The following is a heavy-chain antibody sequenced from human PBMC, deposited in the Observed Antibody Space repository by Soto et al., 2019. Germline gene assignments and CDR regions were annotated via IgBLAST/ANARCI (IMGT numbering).Heavy chain of an antibody. V-gene: IGHV3-11*06. J-gene: IGHJ5*02. Sequence: LRLSCAASGFTFSDYYMSWIRQAPGKGLEWVSYISSSSSYTNYADSVKGRFTISRDNAKNSLYLQMNSLRAEDTAVYYCARDKRAAGTNWFDPWGQGTLVTVSS. D-gene: IGHD6-13*01. CDR1: GFTFSDYY. CDR3: ARDKRAAGTNWFDP. CDR2: ISSSSSYT.